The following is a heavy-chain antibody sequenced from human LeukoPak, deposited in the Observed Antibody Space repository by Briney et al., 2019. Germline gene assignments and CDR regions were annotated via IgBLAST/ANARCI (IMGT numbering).Heavy chain of an antibody. V-gene: IGHV3-9*03. CDR1: GFNFDDSA. CDR3: AKGPKENWYFDL. J-gene: IGHJ2*01. CDR2: MNWISDFK. Sequence: PGRSLRLSCGASGFNFDDSAIHWVRQAPGKGLEWVSAMNWISDFKAYADSVKGRFTISRDNDKNSVHLQMNSLRPEDMAVYYCAKGPKENWYFDLWGRGTLVTVSS.